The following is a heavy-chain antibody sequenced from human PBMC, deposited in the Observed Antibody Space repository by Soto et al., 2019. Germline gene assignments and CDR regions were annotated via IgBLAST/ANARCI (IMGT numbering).Heavy chain of an antibody. V-gene: IGHV4-59*08. D-gene: IGHD6-6*01. CDR2: VYSSGST. CDR3: ARRVQTKSVVVHGNWLAP. J-gene: IGHJ5*02. CDR1: GGSISSDY. Sequence: SETLSLTCTVSGGSISSDYWSGIRQPPGKGLEWIGCVYSSGSTNYNPSLKSRVTISVDTSKNQFSLKLTSLTAADTAVYYCARRVQTKSVVVHGNWLAPWGQRTLVPVSS.